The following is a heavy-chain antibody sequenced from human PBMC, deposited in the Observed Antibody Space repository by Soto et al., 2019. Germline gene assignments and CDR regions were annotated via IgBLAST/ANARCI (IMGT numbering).Heavy chain of an antibody. D-gene: IGHD6-13*01. J-gene: IGHJ6*02. CDR1: GGSISSGDYY. CDR2: IYYSGST. Sequence: SETLSLTCTVSGGSISSGDYYWSWIRQPPGKGLEWIGYIYYSGSTYYNPSLKSRVTISVDTSKNQFSLKLSSVTAADTAVYYCARAAAAGTHYYYGMDVRGQGTTVTVSS. CDR3: ARAAAAGTHYYYGMDV. V-gene: IGHV4-30-4*01.